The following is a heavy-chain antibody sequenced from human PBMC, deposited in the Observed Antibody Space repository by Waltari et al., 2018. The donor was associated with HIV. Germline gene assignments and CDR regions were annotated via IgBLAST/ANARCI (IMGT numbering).Heavy chain of an antibody. Sequence: QVQLVQSGAEVKKPGASVKVSCKASGYTFTSYAMHWVRQAPGQRLEWMGWINAGNGNTKYSQKFQGRVTITRDTSASTAYMELSSLRSEDTAVYYWARGAAGEGGAGGMDVWGQGTTVTVSS. CDR3: ARGAAGEGGAGGMDV. CDR2: INAGNGNT. V-gene: IGHV1-3*01. D-gene: IGHD6-13*01. J-gene: IGHJ6*02. CDR1: GYTFTSYA.